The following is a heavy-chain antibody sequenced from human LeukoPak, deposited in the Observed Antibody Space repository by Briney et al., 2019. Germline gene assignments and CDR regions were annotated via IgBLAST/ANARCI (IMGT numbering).Heavy chain of an antibody. Sequence: ASVKVSCKASGYTFTSYDINWVRQATGQGLEWMGWMNPNSGNTGYAQKFQGSATMTGNTSISIAYMELSSLRSEDTALYYCARAPWDNAYYYDSSGYYVGWFDPWGQGTLVTVSS. J-gene: IGHJ5*02. CDR3: ARAPWDNAYYYDSSGYYVGWFDP. CDR1: GYTFTSYD. D-gene: IGHD3-22*01. CDR2: MNPNSGNT. V-gene: IGHV1-8*01.